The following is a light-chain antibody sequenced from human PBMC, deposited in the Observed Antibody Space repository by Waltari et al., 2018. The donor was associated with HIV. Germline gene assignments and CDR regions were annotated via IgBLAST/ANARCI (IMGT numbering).Light chain of an antibody. Sequence: QSALTQPPTASGSPGQSVTISCSGTSNDVGPYDYVSWYPQHPAKAPRLIIYEVYKRPSGVPDRFSGSKSGNTASLTVSGLQAEDEADYYCTSYAGSDNLMLFGGGTKVTVL. CDR1: SNDVGPYDY. V-gene: IGLV2-8*01. CDR2: EVY. J-gene: IGLJ2*01. CDR3: TSYAGSDNLML.